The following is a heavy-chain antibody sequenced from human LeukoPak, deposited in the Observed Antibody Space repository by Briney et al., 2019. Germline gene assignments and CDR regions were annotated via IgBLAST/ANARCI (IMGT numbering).Heavy chain of an antibody. Sequence: PGGSLRLSCAASGFTFSDYAVSWVRQAPGKGLEWVSSISAGGGGTSYADSVKGRITISRDNSKNTVYLQMNSLRAEDTAVYFCVKTFQYSSNWYDYWGQGTLVTVSS. CDR1: GFTFSDYA. CDR3: VKTFQYSSNWYDY. J-gene: IGHJ5*01. CDR2: ISAGGGGT. V-gene: IGHV3-23*01. D-gene: IGHD6-6*01.